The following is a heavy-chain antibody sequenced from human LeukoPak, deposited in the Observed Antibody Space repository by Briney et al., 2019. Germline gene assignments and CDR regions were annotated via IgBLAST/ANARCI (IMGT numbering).Heavy chain of an antibody. V-gene: IGHV4-59*08. CDR2: IYYSGST. D-gene: IGHD6-19*01. CDR1: GGSINNYY. CDR3: ARLSSGWTNWYFDL. J-gene: IGHJ2*01. Sequence: SETLSLTCTVSGGSINNYYWSWIRQPPGKGLEWIGYIYYSGSTNYNPSLKSRVTISVDTPKNQFSLKLNSVTAADTAVYYCARLSSGWTNWYFDLWGRGTLVTVSS.